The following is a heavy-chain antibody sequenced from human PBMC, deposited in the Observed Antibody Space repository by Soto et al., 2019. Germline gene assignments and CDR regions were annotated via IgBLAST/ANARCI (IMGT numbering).Heavy chain of an antibody. CDR2: VYYSGTT. V-gene: IGHV4-61*01. CDR1: GGSIRGQRYY. J-gene: IGHJ5*02. D-gene: IGHD4-4*01. CDR3: ARDVIAPPNYLDP. Sequence: SETRSLTCTVSGGSIRGQRYYWTWLRQPPGKGLEWIGYVYYSGTTNYNPFLKSRVTLSLDKSKNQFSLRMTSVTAADTAVYNCARDVIAPPNYLDPWGQGTLVTVSS.